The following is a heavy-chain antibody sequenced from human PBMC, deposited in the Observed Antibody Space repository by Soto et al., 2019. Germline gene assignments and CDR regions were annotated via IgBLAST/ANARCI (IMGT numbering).Heavy chain of an antibody. CDR3: GGRLTTAASLDY. CDR2: VHGGGST. CDR1: GFTVSNNH. J-gene: IGHJ4*02. Sequence: VQLVESGGGLIQPGGSLRLSCAASGFTVSNNHMTWVRQAAGKGLELVSFVHGGGSTSYADSVKGRFTISRDNSKNTLYLQRDSLRAEDSAIYYCGGRLTTAASLDYWGRGTLVTVSS. D-gene: IGHD3-16*01. V-gene: IGHV3-53*01.